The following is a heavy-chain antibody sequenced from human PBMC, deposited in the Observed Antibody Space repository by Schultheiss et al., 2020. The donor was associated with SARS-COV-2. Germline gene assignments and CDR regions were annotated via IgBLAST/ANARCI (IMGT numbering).Heavy chain of an antibody. CDR1: GGSISSYY. D-gene: IGHD5-12*01. V-gene: IGHV4-59*08. CDR3: ARLKSGYDFRYFDL. CDR2: IYYSGST. Sequence: SETLSLTCTVSGGSISSYYWSWIRQPPGKGLEWIGYIYYSGSTNYNPSLKSRVTISVDTSKNQFSLKLSSVTAADTAVYYCARLKSGYDFRYFDLWGRGTLVTVSS. J-gene: IGHJ2*01.